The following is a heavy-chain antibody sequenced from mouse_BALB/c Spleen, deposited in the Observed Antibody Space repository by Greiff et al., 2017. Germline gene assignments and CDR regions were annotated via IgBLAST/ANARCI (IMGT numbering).Heavy chain of an antibody. D-gene: IGHD2-4*01. V-gene: IGHV1-87*01. CDR1: GYTFTSYW. CDR2: IYPGDGDT. Sequence: VQLQQSGAELARPGASVKLSCKASGYTFTSYWMQWVKQRPGQGLEWIGAIYPGDGDTRYTQKFKGKATLTADKSSSTAYMQLSSLASEDSAVYYCARWDYDEGSGYWGQGTTLTVSA. J-gene: IGHJ2*01. CDR3: ARWDYDEGSGY.